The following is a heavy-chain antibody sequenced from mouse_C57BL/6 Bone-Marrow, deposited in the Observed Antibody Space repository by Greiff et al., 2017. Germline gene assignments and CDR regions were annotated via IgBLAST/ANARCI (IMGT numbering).Heavy chain of an antibody. CDR1: GFTFSSYG. V-gene: IGHV5-6*02. CDR3: ARRGVAPCDY. Sequence: EVKLMESGGDLVKPGGSLKLSCAASGFTFSSYGMSWVRQTPDKRLEWVATISSGGSYTYYPDSGKGRFTISRDNAKNTLYLQMSSLKSEDTAMYYCARRGVAPCDYWGQGTTLTVSS. CDR2: ISSGGSYT. J-gene: IGHJ2*01. D-gene: IGHD1-1*02.